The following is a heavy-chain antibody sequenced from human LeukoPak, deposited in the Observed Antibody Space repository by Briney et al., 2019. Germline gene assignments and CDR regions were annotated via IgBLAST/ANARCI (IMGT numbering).Heavy chain of an antibody. J-gene: IGHJ5*01. CDR3: AKDPETYSSRWFDS. D-gene: IGHD2-21*01. V-gene: IGHV3-23*01. CDR2: LSDNGGSP. CDR1: GFTFSNYA. Sequence: GGSLRLSCAASGFTFSNYAMSWVRQAPRKGLEWVSSLSDNGGSPYYADSVKGRFTISRDNSKNTLYLHMNSLRVEDTAVYYCAKDPETYSSRWFDSWGQGTLVTVSS.